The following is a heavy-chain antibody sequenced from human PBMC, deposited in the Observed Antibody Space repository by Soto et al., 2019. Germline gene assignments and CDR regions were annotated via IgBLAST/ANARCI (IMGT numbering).Heavy chain of an antibody. V-gene: IGHV4-59*01. CDR3: AGAPKWAYFVF. J-gene: IGHJ4*02. D-gene: IGHD2-8*01. CDR1: SGSISTYY. CDR2: IYYTGST. Sequence: QVQLQESGPGLVKPSETLSLTCTVSSGSISTYYWSWIRQPPGKGLEWIGYIYYTGSTNYNPSLNPRVGISMDTPKNQFSLNLSSVTAAGTAVYYCAGAPKWAYFVFWGLGTLVTVSS.